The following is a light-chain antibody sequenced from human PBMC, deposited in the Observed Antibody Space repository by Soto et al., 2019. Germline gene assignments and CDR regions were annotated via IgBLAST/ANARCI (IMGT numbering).Light chain of an antibody. J-gene: IGKJ4*01. CDR1: QTFTSTY. V-gene: IGKV3-20*01. CDR3: QHYGSSPT. CDR2: GAS. Sequence: EIVLTQSPGTLSLSPGERATLSCRASQTFTSTYLAWYQHKPGQASRLLIYGASNRATGIPDRFSGSGSGTEFTLTISRLEPEDFAVYYCQHYGSSPTFGGGTKVEIK.